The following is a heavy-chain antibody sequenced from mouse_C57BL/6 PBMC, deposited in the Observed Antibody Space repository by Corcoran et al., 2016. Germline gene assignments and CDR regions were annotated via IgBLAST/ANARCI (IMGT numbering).Heavy chain of an antibody. CDR2: IYPGDGDT. CDR3: ARPLYGNLFAY. CDR1: GYAFSSYW. D-gene: IGHD2-1*01. V-gene: IGHV1-80*01. J-gene: IGHJ3*01. Sequence: QVQLQQSGAELVKPGASVKISCKASGYAFSSYWMNWVKQRPGKGLEWIGQIYPGDGDTNYNGKFKGKATLTADKSSSTAYMELRSLTSEDSAVYYCARPLYGNLFAYWGQGTLVTVSA.